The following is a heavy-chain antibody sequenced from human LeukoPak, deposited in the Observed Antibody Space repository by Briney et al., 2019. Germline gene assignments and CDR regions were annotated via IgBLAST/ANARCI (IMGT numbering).Heavy chain of an antibody. D-gene: IGHD3-10*01. CDR1: GGTFSSYA. CDR2: IIPIFGTA. CDR3: ARDTITMVRGVTQNPSPDAFDI. V-gene: IGHV1-69*13. J-gene: IGHJ3*02. Sequence: ASVKVSCKASGGTFSSYAISWVRQAPGQGLEWMGGIIPIFGTANYAQKFQGRVTITADESTSTAYMELSSLRSEDTAVYYCARDTITMVRGVTQNPSPDAFDIWGQGTMVTVSS.